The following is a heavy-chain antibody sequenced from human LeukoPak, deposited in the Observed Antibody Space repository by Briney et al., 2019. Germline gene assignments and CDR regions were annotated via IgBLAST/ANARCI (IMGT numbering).Heavy chain of an antibody. CDR3: ARGPPEYCSGGSCYSGRNWLDP. V-gene: IGHV1-46*01. CDR2: INPSGSST. CDR1: GYAFTRHY. J-gene: IGHJ5*02. D-gene: IGHD2-15*01. Sequence: ASVKVSCKASGYAFTRHYMHWVRQAPGQGLEWMGLINPSGSSTIYAQKFQGRVTMTRDMSTSTDYMELSSLRSEDTAVYYCARGPPEYCSGGSCYSGRNWLDPWGQGTLVTVSS.